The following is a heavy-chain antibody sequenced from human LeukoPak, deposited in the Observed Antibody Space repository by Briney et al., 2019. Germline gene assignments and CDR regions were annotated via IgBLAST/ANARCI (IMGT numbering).Heavy chain of an antibody. CDR3: AKRETRIPFMSEIDY. CDR2: ISGSGGST. CDR1: GFTFSSYA. D-gene: IGHD2-21*01. V-gene: IGHV3-23*01. Sequence: GASLRLSCAASGFTFSSYAMSWVRQAPGKGLEWVSAISGSGGSTYYADSVKGRFTISRDNSKNTLYLQMNSLRAEDTAVYYCAKRETRIPFMSEIDYWGQGTLVTVSS. J-gene: IGHJ4*02.